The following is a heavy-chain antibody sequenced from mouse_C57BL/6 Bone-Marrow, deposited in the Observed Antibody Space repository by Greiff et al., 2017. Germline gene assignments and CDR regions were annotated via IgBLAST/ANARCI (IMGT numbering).Heavy chain of an antibody. Sequence: VKLVESGPGLVAPSQSLSITCTVSGFSLTSYAISWVRQPPGKGLEWLGVIWTGGGTNYTSALKSSLSISKDNSNSQVSLKMNSLQTDDTDKYYCARITTDWYFDVWGTGTTVTVSS. CDR3: ARITTDWYFDV. J-gene: IGHJ1*03. CDR1: GFSLTSYA. D-gene: IGHD1-1*01. CDR2: IWTGGGT. V-gene: IGHV2-9-1*01.